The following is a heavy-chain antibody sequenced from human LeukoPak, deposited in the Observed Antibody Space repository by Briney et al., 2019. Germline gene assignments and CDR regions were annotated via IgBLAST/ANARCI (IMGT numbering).Heavy chain of an antibody. V-gene: IGHV1-2*02. CDR1: GYTFTGYY. CDR3: ARVGYSSGWYPLDY. Sequence: GASVKVSCKASGYTFTGYYMHWVRQAPGQGLEWMGWINPNSGDTNYAQKFQGRVTMTRDTSISTAYMELSRLRSDDTAVYYCARVGYSSGWYPLDYWGQGTLVTVSS. D-gene: IGHD6-19*01. J-gene: IGHJ4*02. CDR2: INPNSGDT.